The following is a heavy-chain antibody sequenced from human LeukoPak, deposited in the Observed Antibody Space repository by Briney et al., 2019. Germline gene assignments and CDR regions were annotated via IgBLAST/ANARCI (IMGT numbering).Heavy chain of an antibody. CDR3: ARWELLHWYFDL. CDR1: GFTFSSYS. J-gene: IGHJ2*01. CDR2: ISSSSSYI. D-gene: IGHD1-26*01. V-gene: IGHV3-21*01. Sequence: PGGSLRLSCAASGFTFSSYSMNWVRQAPGKGVEWVSSISSSSSYIYYADSVKGRFTISRDNAKNSLYLQMNSLRAEDTAVYYCARWELLHWYFDLWGRGTLVTVSS.